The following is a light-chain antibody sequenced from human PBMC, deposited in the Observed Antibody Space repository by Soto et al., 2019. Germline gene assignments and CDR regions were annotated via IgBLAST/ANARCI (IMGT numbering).Light chain of an antibody. J-gene: IGKJ5*01. V-gene: IGKV1-5*03. CDR3: QQYNSYST. Sequence: DIQMTQSPSTLSASVGGRVTITCRASQSISSWLAWYQQKPGQATKLLIYKASSLESGVPSRFSGSGSGTEFTLTIRCLQPDDFATYYYQQYNSYSTFGQGTRLEIK. CDR2: KAS. CDR1: QSISSW.